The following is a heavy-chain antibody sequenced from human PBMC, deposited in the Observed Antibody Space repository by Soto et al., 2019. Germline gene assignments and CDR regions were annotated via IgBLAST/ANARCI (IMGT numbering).Heavy chain of an antibody. Sequence: EVQLLESGGGLVQPGGSLRLSCAASGFTFSSYAMSWVRQAPGKGLEWVSAISGSGGSTYYADSVKGRFTISRDNSKNTLYLKMNSLRAEDTAVYYCAKDWDYYDSSGYYFGFDYWGQGTLVTVSS. CDR2: ISGSGGST. D-gene: IGHD3-22*01. CDR3: AKDWDYYDSSGYYFGFDY. J-gene: IGHJ4*02. CDR1: GFTFSSYA. V-gene: IGHV3-23*01.